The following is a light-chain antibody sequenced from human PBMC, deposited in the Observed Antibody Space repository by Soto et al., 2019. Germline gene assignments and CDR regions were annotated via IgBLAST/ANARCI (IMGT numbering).Light chain of an antibody. CDR2: GAS. CDR1: QSLGSY. Sequence: EIVLTQSPGTLSLSPGERATLSCGASQSLGSYLAWYQHKPGQAPRLLIYGASSSATGIPDTFSGSGSGTDFTLTISRLEPEDFAVYYCQQYGSSPYTFGQGTKLEIK. J-gene: IGKJ2*01. CDR3: QQYGSSPYT. V-gene: IGKV3-20*01.